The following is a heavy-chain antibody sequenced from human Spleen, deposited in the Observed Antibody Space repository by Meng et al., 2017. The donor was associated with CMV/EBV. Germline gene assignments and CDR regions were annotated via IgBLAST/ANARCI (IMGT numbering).Heavy chain of an antibody. V-gene: IGHV1-69*02. CDR3: ASGHSYGVSYYGMDV. Sequence: SVKVSCKASGGTFSSYTISWVRQAPGQGLEWMGIINPSGGSTNYAQKFQGRVTITADTSTNTAYMELSSLRSEDTAVYYCASGHSYGVSYYGMDVWGQGTRVTVSS. J-gene: IGHJ6*02. D-gene: IGHD5-18*01. CDR1: GGTFSSYT. CDR2: INPSGGST.